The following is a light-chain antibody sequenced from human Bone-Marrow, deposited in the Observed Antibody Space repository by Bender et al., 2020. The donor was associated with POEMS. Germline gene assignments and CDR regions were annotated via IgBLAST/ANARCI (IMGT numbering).Light chain of an antibody. J-gene: IGLJ1*01. CDR3: ASFTSSSTLDV. Sequence: QSALTQPASVSGSPGQSITISCTGASSDVGAYNLVSWYQQHPGKAPKLMIYDVSNRPSGVSSRFSGSKSGNTASLTISGLQAEDEADYYCASFTSSSTLDVFGSGTKVTVL. CDR2: DVS. CDR1: SSDVGAYNL. V-gene: IGLV2-14*03.